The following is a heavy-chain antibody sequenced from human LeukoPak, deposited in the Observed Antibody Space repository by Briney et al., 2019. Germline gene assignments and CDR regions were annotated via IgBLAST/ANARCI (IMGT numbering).Heavy chain of an antibody. V-gene: IGHV1-24*01. J-gene: IGHJ5*02. CDR3: ATVTVWANWFDP. CDR2: FDPEDGET. D-gene: IGHD3-16*01. CDR1: GYTLTELS. Sequence: ASVKVSCKVSGYTLTELSMHWVRQAPGKGLEWMEGFDPEDGETIYAQKFQGRVTMTEDTSTDTAYMELSSLRSEDTAVYYCATVTVWANWFDPWGQGTLVTVSS.